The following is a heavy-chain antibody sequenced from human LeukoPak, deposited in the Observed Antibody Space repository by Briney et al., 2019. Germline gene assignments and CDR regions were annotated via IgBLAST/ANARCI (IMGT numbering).Heavy chain of an antibody. Sequence: GGSLRLSCAASGSTFSSYAMSWVRQAPGKGLEWVSAISGSGGSTYYADSVKGRFTISRDNSKNTLYLQMNSLRAEDTAVYYCAKVPGIQLWSYFDYWGQGTLVTVSS. CDR1: GSTFSSYA. J-gene: IGHJ4*02. CDR3: AKVPGIQLWSYFDY. D-gene: IGHD5-18*01. V-gene: IGHV3-23*01. CDR2: ISGSGGST.